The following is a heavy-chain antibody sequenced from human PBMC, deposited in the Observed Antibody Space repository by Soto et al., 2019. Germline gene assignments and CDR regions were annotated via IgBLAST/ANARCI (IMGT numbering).Heavy chain of an antibody. J-gene: IGHJ4*02. CDR2: TFYRSKWYN. Sequence: SLTCAVSGKSGLCISGAGIWIRKYPSRGLEWLGRTFYRSKWYNDYAESVKSRITINPDTSKNQFSLQLNSVTPDDTAVYYCARAGTTILGLVPDLDYWGQGTLVTVSS. D-gene: IGHD3-9*01. CDR1: GKSGLCISGA. V-gene: IGHV6-1*01. CDR3: ARAGTTILGLVPDLDY.